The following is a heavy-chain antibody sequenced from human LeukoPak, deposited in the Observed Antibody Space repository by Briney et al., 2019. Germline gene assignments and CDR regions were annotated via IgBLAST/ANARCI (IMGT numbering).Heavy chain of an antibody. D-gene: IGHD3-3*01. V-gene: IGHV3-30*03. CDR1: GFTFSSYG. CDR3: ARDAESITYYDFWSGYLDY. CDR2: ISYDGSNK. Sequence: PGGSLRLSCAASGFTFSSYGMHWVRQAPGKGLEWVAVISYDGSNKYYADSVKGRFTISRDNSKNTLYLQMGSLRAEDMAVYYCARDAESITYYDFWSGYLDYWGQGTLVTVSS. J-gene: IGHJ4*02.